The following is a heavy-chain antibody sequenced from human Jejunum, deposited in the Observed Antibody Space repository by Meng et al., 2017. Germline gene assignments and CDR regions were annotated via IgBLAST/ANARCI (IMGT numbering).Heavy chain of an antibody. J-gene: IGHJ4*02. D-gene: IGHD4-11*01. Sequence: QVKLQEWGSGLVKASGNLSLPCAVDGGSISDSYCTWVRPPPGKGLEWIGEINDNGSTNYHPSLKSRVTISVDTSKSQFYLRVSSVTAADTAVYYCARGNEYSNYGADFWGQGTLVTVSS. CDR2: INDNGST. CDR1: GGSISDSY. CDR3: ARGNEYSNYGADF. V-gene: IGHV4-34*01.